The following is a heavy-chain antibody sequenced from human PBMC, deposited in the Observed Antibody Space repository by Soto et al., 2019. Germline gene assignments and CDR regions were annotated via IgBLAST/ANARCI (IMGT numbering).Heavy chain of an antibody. D-gene: IGHD6-6*01. CDR2: IDPSDSYT. Sequence: GESLKISCKGSGYSFTSYWISWVHQMPGKGLEWMGRIDPSDSYTNYSPSFQGHVTISADKSISTAYLQWSSLKASDTAMYYCARVCCSSFYYYYGMDVWGQGTTVTVSS. J-gene: IGHJ6*02. V-gene: IGHV5-10-1*01. CDR3: ARVCCSSFYYYYGMDV. CDR1: GYSFTSYW.